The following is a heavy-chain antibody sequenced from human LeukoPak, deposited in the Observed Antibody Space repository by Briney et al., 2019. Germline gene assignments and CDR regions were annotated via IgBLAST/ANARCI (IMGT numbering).Heavy chain of an antibody. CDR2: IYYTGSS. V-gene: IGHV4-39*07. CDR1: GGSISSSGYY. Sequence: WETLSLTCTVSGGSISSSGYYWGWVRQPPGKGLEWIGSIYYTGSSYYNPSLKSRVTISVDMSKNQFSLKLSSVTAADTAVYYCARDGSIPIWGQGTMITVSS. CDR3: ARDGSIPI. D-gene: IGHD2-2*03. J-gene: IGHJ3*02.